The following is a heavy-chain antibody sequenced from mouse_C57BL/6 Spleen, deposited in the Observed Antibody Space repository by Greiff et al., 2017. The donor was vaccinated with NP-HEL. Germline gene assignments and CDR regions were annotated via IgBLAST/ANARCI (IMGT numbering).Heavy chain of an antibody. CDR2: IDPSDSYT. CDR3: ARLDSSGLDY. J-gene: IGHJ2*01. V-gene: IGHV1-69*01. CDR1: GYTFTSYW. Sequence: QVQLKQPGAELVMPGASVKLSCKASGYTFTSYWMHWVKQRPGQGLEWIGEIDPSDSYTNYNQKFKGKSTLTVDKSSSTAYMQLSSLTSEDSAVYYCARLDSSGLDYWGQGTTLTVSS. D-gene: IGHD3-2*02.